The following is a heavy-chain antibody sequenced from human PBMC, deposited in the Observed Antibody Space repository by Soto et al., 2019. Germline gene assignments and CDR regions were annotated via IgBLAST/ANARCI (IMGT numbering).Heavy chain of an antibody. V-gene: IGHV3-30*19. D-gene: IGHD6-19*01. CDR1: GMNFSAYA. Sequence: GGSLTLSCAASGMNFSAYAMHCVRQAPGKGLARVSVISYDGSNKYYADSVKGRFTISRDNSKNTLYLQMNSLRAEDTAVYYCARDLRIAVAGLDYWGQGTLVTVSS. CDR2: ISYDGSNK. CDR3: ARDLRIAVAGLDY. J-gene: IGHJ4*02.